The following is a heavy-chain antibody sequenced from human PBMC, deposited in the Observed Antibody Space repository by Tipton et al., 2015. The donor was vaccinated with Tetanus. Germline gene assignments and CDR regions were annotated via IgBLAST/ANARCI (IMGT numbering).Heavy chain of an antibody. Sequence: TLSLTCAVYGGSSSSFYWSWIRQPPGGGLEWIGEINQRGGLSYNPSLKSRATISVDTSKSQFSLNLTSVTAADTAVYYCARGLPREPFYLDYWGQGKQVTVSS. CDR3: ARGLPREPFYLDY. J-gene: IGHJ4*02. D-gene: IGHD1-26*01. CDR1: GGSSSSFY. V-gene: IGHV4-34*01. CDR2: INQRGGL.